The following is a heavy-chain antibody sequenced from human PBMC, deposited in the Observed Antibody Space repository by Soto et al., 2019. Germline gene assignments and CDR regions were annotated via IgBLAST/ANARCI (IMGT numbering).Heavy chain of an antibody. CDR3: AKEKPYGSTFLAS. CDR2: ISHSGST. CDR1: GGSISSAAYY. V-gene: IGHV4-31*03. D-gene: IGHD3-10*01. Sequence: SETLSLTYTVSGGSISSAAYYWSWIRQHPGKGLEWIGYISHSGSTYYNPSLKSRVIISVDTSKNQFSLSLTSVTAADTAVFYCAKEKPYGSTFLASWAKGTQVPVSS. J-gene: IGHJ4*02.